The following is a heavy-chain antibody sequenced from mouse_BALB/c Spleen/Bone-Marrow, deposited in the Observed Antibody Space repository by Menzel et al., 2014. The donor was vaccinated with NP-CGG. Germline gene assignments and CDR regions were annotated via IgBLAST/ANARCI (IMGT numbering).Heavy chain of an antibody. Sequence: VMLVESGPGLVQPSQSLSITCTVSGLSLTDYGVHCVRQSPGKGLEWLGVIWSGGNTDYNAAFLSRLSISKDNSKSQVFFKMNSLQANDTAIYYCARKSYYYGKGAMDYWGQGTSVTVSS. J-gene: IGHJ4*01. CDR2: IWSGGNT. D-gene: IGHD1-1*01. V-gene: IGHV2-2*02. CDR3: ARKSYYYGKGAMDY. CDR1: GLSLTDYG.